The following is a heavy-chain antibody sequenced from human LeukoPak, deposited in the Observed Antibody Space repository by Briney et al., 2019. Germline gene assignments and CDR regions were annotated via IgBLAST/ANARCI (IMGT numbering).Heavy chain of an antibody. CDR2: VLYDGSKK. CDR3: ARDNWGGAFDI. D-gene: IGHD7-27*01. V-gene: IGHV3-30*04. Sequence: PGGSLRLSCAASGFTFNKYTMHWVRQAPGKGLEWVGVVLYDGSKKNNADSVKGRFTISRDNSKNMMYVQMNSLRTEDTALYYCARDNWGGAFDIWGQGTMVTVSS. J-gene: IGHJ3*02. CDR1: GFTFNKYT.